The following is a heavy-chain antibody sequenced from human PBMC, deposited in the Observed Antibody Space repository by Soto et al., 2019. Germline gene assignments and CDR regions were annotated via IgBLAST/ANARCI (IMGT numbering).Heavy chain of an antibody. CDR1: GDIFTNFD. CDR3: ARYIFGQGFKA. Sequence: QVQLVQPGAEVRKPGASVKVSCKASGDIFTNFDFNWVRQATGQGLEWIGWMRANSGDTGHDQKFQGRVRMTRDTSKSPAYMELSSLRAEDTAVYYCARYIFGQGFKAWGQGTLVFVSS. V-gene: IGHV1-8*01. D-gene: IGHD3-3*02. CDR2: MRANSGDT. J-gene: IGHJ5*02.